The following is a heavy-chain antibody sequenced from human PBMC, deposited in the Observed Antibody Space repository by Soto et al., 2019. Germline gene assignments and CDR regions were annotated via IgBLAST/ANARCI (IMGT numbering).Heavy chain of an antibody. CDR3: ARQVIDSTDAFDI. CDR2: IDPSDSYT. Sequence: PGESLKLPCKGSGYIFTSYWILGVRQMPGKGLEWMGRIDPSDSYTNYSPSLQGHVTISADKSISTAYLQWSSLKASDTAMYYCARQVIDSTDAFDIWGQGTMVTVSS. J-gene: IGHJ3*02. D-gene: IGHD3-22*01. V-gene: IGHV5-10-1*01. CDR1: GYIFTSYW.